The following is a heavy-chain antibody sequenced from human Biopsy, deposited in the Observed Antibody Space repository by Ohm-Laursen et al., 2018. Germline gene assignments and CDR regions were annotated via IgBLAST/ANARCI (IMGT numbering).Heavy chain of an antibody. CDR2: INPATGET. J-gene: IGHJ5*02. D-gene: IGHD3-16*01. CDR1: GYTLNAYY. Sequence: ASVKVSCKASGYTLNAYYIHWMRQAPGQGLEWMGWINPATGETRYAQRFQGRVTMTRDTSVTAAYMQLSSLTSDDTALYYCAKPSGGVSTIGFDPWGQGTQVIVSS. V-gene: IGHV1-2*02. CDR3: AKPSGGVSTIGFDP.